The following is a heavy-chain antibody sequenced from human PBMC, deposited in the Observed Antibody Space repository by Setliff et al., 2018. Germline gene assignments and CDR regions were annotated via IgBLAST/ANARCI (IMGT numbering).Heavy chain of an antibody. J-gene: IGHJ3*02. CDR1: GGSISSYY. CDR2: IYTRGST. D-gene: IGHD1-1*01. V-gene: IGHV4-4*08. CDR3: ARGGGRFRQLGAPGVHTFDI. Sequence: SETLSLTSTVSGGSISSYYWSWIRQPPGKGLEWIGYIYTRGSTNYTPSLRSRVTISVDTSKKQYSLNLSSVTAADTAVYYCARGGGRFRQLGAPGVHTFDIWGQGTMVTVSS.